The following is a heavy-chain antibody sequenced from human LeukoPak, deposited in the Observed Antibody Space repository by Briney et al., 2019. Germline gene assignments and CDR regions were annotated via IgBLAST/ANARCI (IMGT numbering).Heavy chain of an antibody. J-gene: IGHJ4*02. Sequence: GASVKVSCKASGYTFAGYSMHWVRQAPGQGLEWMGRINPNSGGTNYAQKFQGRVTMTRDTSISTAYMELSRLRSDDTAVYYCARDFLPGDSDYWGQGTLVTVSS. CDR2: INPNSGGT. V-gene: IGHV1-2*06. CDR3: ARDFLPGDSDY. CDR1: GYTFAGYS. D-gene: IGHD7-27*01.